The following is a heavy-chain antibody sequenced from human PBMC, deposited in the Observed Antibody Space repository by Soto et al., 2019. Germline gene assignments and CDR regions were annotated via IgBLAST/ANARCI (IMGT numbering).Heavy chain of an antibody. Sequence: SQTLSLTCAISGDSVSSNSAAWNWIRQSPSRGLEWLGRTYYRSKWYNDYAVSVKSRITINPDTSKNQFSLKLNSVTAADTAVYYCARRYGQYCSGGACYLYFDPWGQGTLVTVSS. D-gene: IGHD2-15*01. CDR3: ARRYGQYCSGGACYLYFDP. V-gene: IGHV6-1*01. CDR2: TYYRSKWYN. J-gene: IGHJ5*02. CDR1: GDSVSSNSAA.